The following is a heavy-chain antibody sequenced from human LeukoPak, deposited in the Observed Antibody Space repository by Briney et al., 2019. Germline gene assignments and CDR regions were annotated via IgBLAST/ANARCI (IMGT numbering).Heavy chain of an antibody. J-gene: IGHJ4*02. D-gene: IGHD3-10*01. CDR3: ARTLALYGSGSFLDF. CDR2: ISYDGSIK. Sequence: GRSLRLSCAASGFTFSNYAMHWIRQAPGKGLEWVAVISYDGSIKYYADSLKGRFTISRDNSKNTLYLQMNSLRAEDTAVYYCARTLALYGSGSFLDFWGQGTLVTVSS. V-gene: IGHV3-30-3*01. CDR1: GFTFSNYA.